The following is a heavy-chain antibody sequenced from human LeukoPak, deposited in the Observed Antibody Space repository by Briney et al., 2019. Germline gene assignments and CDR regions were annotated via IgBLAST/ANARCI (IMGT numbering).Heavy chain of an antibody. Sequence: GGSLRLSCAVSGFTVSNAWMSWVRQAPGKGLEWVSAISGSGGSTYYADSVKGRFTISRDNSKNTLYLQMNSLRAEDTSIYFCAKALEQETVIALDSWGQGTLVTVSS. J-gene: IGHJ4*02. D-gene: IGHD6-13*01. CDR3: AKALEQETVIALDS. V-gene: IGHV3-23*01. CDR1: GFTVSNAW. CDR2: ISGSGGST.